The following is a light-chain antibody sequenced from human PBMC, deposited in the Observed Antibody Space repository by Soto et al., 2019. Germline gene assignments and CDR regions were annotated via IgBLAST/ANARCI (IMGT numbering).Light chain of an antibody. J-gene: IGKJ4*01. CDR2: DAS. CDR1: ASVDIL. CDR3: HQRRDWPIT. V-gene: IGKV3-11*01. Sequence: EIVLTQSPATLSLSPGERATLSCRAGASVDILLSWYQQKPGQVPRLLIYDASKRATGIPARFSGGGSGTDFTLTISNLEPEDFAVYYCHQRRDWPITFGGGTKVEI.